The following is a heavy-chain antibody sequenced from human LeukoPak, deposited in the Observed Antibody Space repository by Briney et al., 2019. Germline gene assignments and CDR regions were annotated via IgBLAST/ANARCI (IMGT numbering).Heavy chain of an antibody. J-gene: IGHJ4*02. CDR1: GYTFTGYY. Sequence: ASVKVSCKASGYTFTGYYMHWVRQAPGQGLEWMGWINPNSGGINYAQKFQGRVTMTRDTSISTAYMELSRLRSDDTAVYYCARDPYIVVVPAAIGFDYWGQGTLVTVSS. CDR2: INPNSGGI. D-gene: IGHD2-2*02. CDR3: ARDPYIVVVPAAIGFDY. V-gene: IGHV1-2*02.